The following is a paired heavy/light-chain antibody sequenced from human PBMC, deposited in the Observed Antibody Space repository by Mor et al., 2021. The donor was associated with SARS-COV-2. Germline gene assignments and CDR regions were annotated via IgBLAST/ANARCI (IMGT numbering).Light chain of an antibody. CDR3: QQYGTSPPYT. CDR1: HSLTGNY. CDR2: GAS. V-gene: IGKV3-20*01. J-gene: IGKJ2*01. Sequence: EIVLTQSPGTLSLSPGERATLSCRASHSLTGNYLAWYQQKPGQAPRLLIYGASTRSTGIPDRFSGTGSGTDFTLTISRVEPEDFAVYYCQQYGTSPPYTFGRGTSVEI.
Heavy chain of an antibody. CDR2: VSSDGTTT. D-gene: IGHD3-22*01. V-gene: IGHV3-74*01. CDR3: VSLERKTNDSLTSGIH. CDR1: GLTFNKYW. Sequence: EVDLAESGGGLVQPGGSLRLSCAVSGLTFNKYWMDWVRQGPGKGLVWVSRVSSDGTTTTYADSVKGRFTVSRDNAKNTLYLEMNSLRVDDTAVYYCVSLERKTNDSLTSGIHWGQGTLVTVSS. J-gene: IGHJ4*02.